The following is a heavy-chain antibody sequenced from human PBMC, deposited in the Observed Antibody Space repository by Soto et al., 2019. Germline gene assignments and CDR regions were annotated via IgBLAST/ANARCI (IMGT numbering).Heavy chain of an antibody. Sequence: ASETLSLTCTVSGGSISNSSYYWGWIRQPPGKGLEWIGSIYYSGSTYYNPSLKSRVTISVDTSKNQFSLKLSSVTAADTAVYYCARERGYRLDYWGQGTLVTVSS. D-gene: IGHD5-18*01. CDR2: IYYSGST. CDR1: GGSISNSSYY. CDR3: ARERGYRLDY. J-gene: IGHJ4*02. V-gene: IGHV4-39*01.